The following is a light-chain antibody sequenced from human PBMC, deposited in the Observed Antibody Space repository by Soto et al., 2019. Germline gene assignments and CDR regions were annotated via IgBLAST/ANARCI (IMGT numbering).Light chain of an antibody. CDR1: QSVSSY. J-gene: IGKJ3*01. V-gene: IGKV3-11*01. CDR3: QQRSNWPLVT. CDR2: DAS. Sequence: EIVLTQSPATLSLSPGERATHSCRASQSVSSYLAWYQQKPGQAPRLLIYDASNRATGIPARFSGSGSGTDFTLTISSLEPEDFAVYYCQQRSNWPLVTFGPGTKVDIK.